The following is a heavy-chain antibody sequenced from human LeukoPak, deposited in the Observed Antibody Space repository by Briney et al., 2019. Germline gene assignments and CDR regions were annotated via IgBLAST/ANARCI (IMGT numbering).Heavy chain of an antibody. CDR2: IIPIFGTA. CDR3: ARGSAIGVGDY. Sequence: GASVKVSCKASGGTFSSYAISWVRQAPGQGLEWMGGIIPIFGTANYAQKFQGRVTVTADESTSTAYMELSSLRSEDTAVYYCARGSAIGVGDYWGQGTLVAVSS. D-gene: IGHD3-10*01. V-gene: IGHV1-69*13. J-gene: IGHJ4*02. CDR1: GGTFSSYA.